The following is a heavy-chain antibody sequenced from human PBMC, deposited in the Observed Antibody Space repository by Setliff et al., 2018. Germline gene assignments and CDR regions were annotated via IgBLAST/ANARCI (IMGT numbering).Heavy chain of an antibody. CDR3: AKDAYDRSGYGGHYFDY. CDR1: GFTFNMYG. D-gene: IGHD3-22*01. CDR2: TRLDGNSK. V-gene: IGHV3-30*02. J-gene: IGHJ4*02. Sequence: PGGSLRLSCAASGFTFNMYGMHWVRQAPGKGLEWVAFTRLDGNSKYYADSVKGRFTISRDNSKNTLYLQMSSLRAEDSAIYYCAKDAYDRSGYGGHYFDYWGQGALVTVSS.